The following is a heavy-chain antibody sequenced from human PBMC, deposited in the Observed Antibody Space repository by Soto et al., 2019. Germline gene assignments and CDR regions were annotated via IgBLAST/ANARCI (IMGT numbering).Heavy chain of an antibody. CDR3: ARVCVEGSCTEDFSYNYSLDV. J-gene: IGHJ6*02. CDR2: INTSSGKS. V-gene: IGHV1-18*01. CDR1: GYILRAYA. D-gene: IGHD2-8*02. Sequence: ASVKVSCKAFGYILRAYAIAWVRQAPGQGLEWMGWINTSSGKSNIAQRFQGRVTMTTDIRAYTVYLDLRSLTSDDTAVYYCARVCVEGSCTEDFSYNYSLDVWGQGTTVTVSS.